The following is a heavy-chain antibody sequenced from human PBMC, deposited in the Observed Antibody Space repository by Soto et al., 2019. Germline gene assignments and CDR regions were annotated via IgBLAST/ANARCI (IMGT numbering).Heavy chain of an antibody. CDR1: GGTFSSYT. CDR3: ARLDFGEYYFDY. D-gene: IGHD3-3*01. CDR2: IIPILGIA. V-gene: IGHV1-69*02. J-gene: IGHJ4*02. Sequence: QVQLVQSGAEVKKPGSSVKVSCKASGGTFSSYTISWVRQAPGQGLEWMGRIIPILGIANYAQKFQGRVTITADKSTSTACMELSSLRSEDTAVYYCARLDFGEYYFDYWGQGTLVTVSS.